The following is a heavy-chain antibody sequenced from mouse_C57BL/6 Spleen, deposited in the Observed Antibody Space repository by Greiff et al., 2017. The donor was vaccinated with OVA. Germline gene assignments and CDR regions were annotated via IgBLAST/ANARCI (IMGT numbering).Heavy chain of an antibody. CDR3: TPYYGSSYGY. D-gene: IGHD1-1*01. CDR2: IDPEDGDT. J-gene: IGHJ2*01. CDR1: GFNIKDYY. V-gene: IGHV14-1*01. Sequence: VQLQQSGAELVRPGASVKLSCTASGFNIKDYYMHWVKQRPEQGLEWIGRIDPEDGDTEYAPKFQGKATMTADTSPNTAYLQLSSLTSEDTAVYYCTPYYGSSYGYWGQGTTLTVSS.